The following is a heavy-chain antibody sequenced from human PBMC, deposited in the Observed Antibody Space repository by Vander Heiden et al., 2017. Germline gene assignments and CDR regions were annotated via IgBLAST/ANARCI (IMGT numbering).Heavy chain of an antibody. CDR2: INHSGST. Sequence: QVQLQQWGAGLLKPSETLSLTCAVYGGSFSGYYWSWIRQPPGKGLEASGEINHSGSTNYNPSLKSRVTISVDTSKNQFSLKLSSVTAADTAVYYCARGYSSANWFDPWGQGTLVTVSS. CDR1: GGSFSGYY. D-gene: IGHD6-19*01. V-gene: IGHV4-34*01. J-gene: IGHJ5*02. CDR3: ARGYSSANWFDP.